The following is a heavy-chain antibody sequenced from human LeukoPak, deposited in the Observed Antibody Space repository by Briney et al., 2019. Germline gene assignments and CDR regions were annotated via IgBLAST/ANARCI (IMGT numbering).Heavy chain of an antibody. V-gene: IGHV4-59*12. D-gene: IGHD3-3*01. CDR1: GGSISSYY. J-gene: IGHJ4*02. CDR3: ASAPYYDFWSGYRLFDY. Sequence: SETLSLTCTVSGGSISSYYWSWIRQPPGKGLEWIGYIYYSGSTNYNPSLKSRVTISVDKSKNQFSLKLSSVTAADTAVYYCASAPYYDFWSGYRLFDYWGQGTLVTVSS. CDR2: IYYSGST.